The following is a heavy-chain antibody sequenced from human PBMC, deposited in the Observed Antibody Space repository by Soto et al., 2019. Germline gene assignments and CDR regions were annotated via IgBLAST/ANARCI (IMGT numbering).Heavy chain of an antibody. Sequence: SQTLSLTCAISGDSVSSNSAAWNWIRQSPSRGLEWLGRTYYRSKWYNDYAVSVKSRITINPDTSKNQFSLQVNSVTPEDTAVYYCARVPSYCSSTSCYAPHGNYYYYYGMDVWGQGTTVTVSS. CDR1: GDSVSSNSAA. V-gene: IGHV6-1*01. J-gene: IGHJ6*02. D-gene: IGHD2-2*01. CDR3: ARVPSYCSSTSCYAPHGNYYYYYGMDV. CDR2: TYYRSKWYN.